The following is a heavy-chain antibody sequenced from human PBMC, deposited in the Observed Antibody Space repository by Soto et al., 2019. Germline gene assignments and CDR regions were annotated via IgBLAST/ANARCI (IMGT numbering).Heavy chain of an antibody. CDR1: GDSYSISTYS. J-gene: IGHJ5*02. V-gene: IGHV4-30-2*01. Sequence: SQTLSLTCNTSGDSYSISTYSCSSIRQPPGKALQWIGFIYQSGVTSYNPSLATRDSTSLARSNSQCCLKFKTVTAADTAVYFCAGMPYTSGLRFDPWGPGTLVTVSS. D-gene: IGHD6-19*01. CDR3: AGMPYTSGLRFDP. CDR2: IYQSGVT.